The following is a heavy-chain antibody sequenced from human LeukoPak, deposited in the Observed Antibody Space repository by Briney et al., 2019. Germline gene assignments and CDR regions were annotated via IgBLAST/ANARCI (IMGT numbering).Heavy chain of an antibody. D-gene: IGHD1-26*01. Sequence: GGSLRLSCAASGFTFSSYAMSWVRQAPGKGLEWVSAISGSGGSTYYADSVKGRFTISRDNSKNTLYLQMNSLRAGDTAVYYCAKRSLGASYYFDYWGQGTLVTVSS. CDR2: ISGSGGST. J-gene: IGHJ4*02. CDR1: GFTFSSYA. CDR3: AKRSLGASYYFDY. V-gene: IGHV3-23*01.